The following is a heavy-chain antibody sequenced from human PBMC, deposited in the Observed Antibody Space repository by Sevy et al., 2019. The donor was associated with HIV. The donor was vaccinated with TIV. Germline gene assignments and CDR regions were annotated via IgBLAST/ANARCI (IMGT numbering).Heavy chain of an antibody. CDR2: ISYDGSNK. D-gene: IGHD5-18*01. V-gene: IGHV3-30*04. Sequence: GGSLRLSCAASGFTFRSYAMHWVRQAPGKGLEWVAVISYDGSNKYYADSVKGRFTISRDNSKNTLYLQMNSLRAEDTAVYYCARDGGGYSYVYYYYYGMDVWGQGTTVTVSS. J-gene: IGHJ6*02. CDR3: ARDGGGYSYVYYYYYGMDV. CDR1: GFTFRSYA.